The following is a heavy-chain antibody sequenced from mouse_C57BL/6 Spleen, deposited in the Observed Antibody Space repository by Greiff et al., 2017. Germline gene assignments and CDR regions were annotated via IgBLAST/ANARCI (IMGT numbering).Heavy chain of an antibody. V-gene: IGHV7-3*01. D-gene: IGHD3-2*02. CDR1: GFTFTDYY. J-gene: IGHJ3*01. Sequence: EVKLVESGGGLVQPGGSLRLSCAASGFTFTDYYMSWVRQPPGKALEWLGVIRNKANGYTTEYSASVKGRFTISRDNSKSILYLQMNALRAEDSATYYCASPDSSGFSWFAYWGQGTLVTVSA. CDR2: IRNKANGYTT. CDR3: ASPDSSGFSWFAY.